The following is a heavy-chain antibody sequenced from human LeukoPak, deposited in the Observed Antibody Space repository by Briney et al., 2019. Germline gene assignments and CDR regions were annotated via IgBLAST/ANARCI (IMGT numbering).Heavy chain of an antibody. Sequence: GGSLRLFCAASGFTFSSYGMHWVRQAPGKGLERVAVIWYDGSNKYYADSVKGRFTIYRDNSQNTLYLQMNSLRAEDTAVYYCARGGYSYGYSSGAYYFDYWGQGTLVTASS. CDR1: GFTFSSYG. CDR3: ARGGYSYGYSSGAYYFDY. V-gene: IGHV3-33*01. CDR2: IWYDGSNK. D-gene: IGHD5-18*01. J-gene: IGHJ4*02.